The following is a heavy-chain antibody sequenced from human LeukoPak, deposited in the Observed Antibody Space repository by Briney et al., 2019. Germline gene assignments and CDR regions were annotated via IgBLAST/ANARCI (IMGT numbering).Heavy chain of an antibody. D-gene: IGHD3-3*01. CDR3: ARAEGYDFWSGYSTRFDV. V-gene: IGHV4-39*07. CDR2: IDHSGST. CDR1: GGSISSSSYY. J-gene: IGHJ6*03. Sequence: PSETLSLTCTVSGGSISSSSYYWGWIRQPTGKGLEWNGSIDHSGSTYYNPFLKSRVSITVDTSKNQFSLKLSSVTAADTAVYYCARAEGYDFWSGYSTRFDVWGKGTTVTVSS.